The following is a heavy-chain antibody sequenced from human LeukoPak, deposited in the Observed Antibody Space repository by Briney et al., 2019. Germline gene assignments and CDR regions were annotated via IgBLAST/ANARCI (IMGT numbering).Heavy chain of an antibody. CDR1: GFTFSDFT. V-gene: IGHV3-43*01. CDR2: LSWDGGTK. CDR3: GKDISRRGMAVAED. D-gene: IGHD6-19*01. J-gene: IGHJ4*02. Sequence: GESLRLSCAASGFTFSDFTMHWVRQAPGKGLEWISLLSWDGGTKSYADSVKGRFTISRDISRSSLYLQMTSLTADDTAFYYCGKDISRRGMAVAEDWGRGTLVTVSS.